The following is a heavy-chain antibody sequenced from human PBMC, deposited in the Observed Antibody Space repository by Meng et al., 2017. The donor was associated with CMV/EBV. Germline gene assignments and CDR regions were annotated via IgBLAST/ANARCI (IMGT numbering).Heavy chain of an antibody. CDR2: IYYSGST. J-gene: IGHJ4*02. Sequence: QGHGQGSGPGLVKPSQTLSLTCPGPGGSISSGDYYWSWIRQPPGKGLEWIGYIYYSGSTYYNPSLKSRVTISVDTSKNQFSLKLSSVTAADTAVYYCARVTSRVAGAFDYWGQGTLVTVSS. D-gene: IGHD1-14*01. CDR1: GGSISSGDYY. CDR3: ARVTSRVAGAFDY. V-gene: IGHV4-30-4*08.